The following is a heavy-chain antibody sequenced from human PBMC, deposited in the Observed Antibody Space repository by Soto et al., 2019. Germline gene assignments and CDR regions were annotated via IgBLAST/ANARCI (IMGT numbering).Heavy chain of an antibody. Sequence: PGGSLRLSCAASGFPFSSYAMTLVRQSPGKGLEWVSAISAGGGGNTYYADAVKGRFTISRDHSKNTQYLQMNRLRAEDAAVYYCAKNYDGTRCSYFFDFWRQGNRIPVSS. CDR3: AKNYDGTRCSYFFDF. CDR1: GFPFSSYA. D-gene: IGHD3-22*01. V-gene: IGHV3-23*01. CDR2: ISAGGGGNT. J-gene: IGHJ4*02.